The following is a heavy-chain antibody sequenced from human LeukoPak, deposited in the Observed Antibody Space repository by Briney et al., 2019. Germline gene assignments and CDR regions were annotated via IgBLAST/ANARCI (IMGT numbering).Heavy chain of an antibody. CDR2: INPSGGST. V-gene: IGHV1-46*01. J-gene: IGHJ4*02. CDR1: GYTFTSYY. CDR3: ARAHRDYYYDSSGYYVDY. Sequence: ASVKVSCKASGYTFTSYYMHWVRQAPGQGLEWMGIINPSGGSTSYAQKFQGRVTMTRDTSTSTVYMELSSLRSEDTAVYYRARAHRDYYYDSSGYYVDYWGQGTLVTVSS. D-gene: IGHD3-22*01.